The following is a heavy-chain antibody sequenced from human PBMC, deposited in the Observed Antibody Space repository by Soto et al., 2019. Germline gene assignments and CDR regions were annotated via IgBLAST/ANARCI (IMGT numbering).Heavy chain of an antibody. V-gene: IGHV4-59*01. D-gene: IGHD3-16*02. CDR3: ASYRGTRTLDS. J-gene: IGHJ4*02. CDR1: GGSISSYY. CDR2: IYYSGAT. Sequence: SETLSLTCTVSGGSISSYYWSWIRQPPGKGLEWIGYIYYSGATTYNPSLKSRVTISVDTSKSQFSLKLSSVTAADTAVYYCASYRGTRTLDSWGQGALVTVSS.